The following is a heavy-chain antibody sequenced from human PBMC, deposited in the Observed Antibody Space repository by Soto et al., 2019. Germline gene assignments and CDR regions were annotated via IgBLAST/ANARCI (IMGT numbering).Heavy chain of an antibody. CDR3: ARNYGRGAFDI. V-gene: IGHV4-59*01. CDR2: IYYSGST. J-gene: IGHJ3*02. D-gene: IGHD4-17*01. Sequence: SETLSLTCTVSGGSISSYCWSWIRQPPGKGLEWIGYIYYSGSTNYNPSLKSRVTISVDTSKNQFSLKLSSVTAADTAVYYCARNYGRGAFDIRGQGTMVTVSS. CDR1: GGSISSYC.